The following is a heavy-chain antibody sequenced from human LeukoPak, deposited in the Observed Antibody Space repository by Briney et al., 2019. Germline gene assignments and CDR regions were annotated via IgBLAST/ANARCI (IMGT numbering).Heavy chain of an antibody. CDR2: IYYSGGT. Sequence: SETLSLTCTVSGGSISTYYWSWIRQPPGKGLEWIGYIYYSGGTNYNPSLKSRVTISVDTSKNQFSLKLSSVTAADTAVYYCVRGSGWYYYWGQGTLVTAAS. D-gene: IGHD6-19*01. CDR1: GGSISTYY. J-gene: IGHJ4*02. CDR3: VRGSGWYYY. V-gene: IGHV4-59*01.